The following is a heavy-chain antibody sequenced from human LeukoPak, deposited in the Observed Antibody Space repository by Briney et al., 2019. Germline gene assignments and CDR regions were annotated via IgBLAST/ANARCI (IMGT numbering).Heavy chain of an antibody. CDR2: ISYDGSNK. CDR1: GFTFSSYG. Sequence: GRSLRLSCAASGFTFSSYGMHWVRQAPGKGLEWVAVISYDGSNKYYADSVKGRFTISRDNSKNTLYLQMNSLRAEDTAVYYCAKDTRGYCSGGSCYSLTSYGMDVWGQGTTVTVSS. J-gene: IGHJ6*02. V-gene: IGHV3-30*18. CDR3: AKDTRGYCSGGSCYSLTSYGMDV. D-gene: IGHD2-15*01.